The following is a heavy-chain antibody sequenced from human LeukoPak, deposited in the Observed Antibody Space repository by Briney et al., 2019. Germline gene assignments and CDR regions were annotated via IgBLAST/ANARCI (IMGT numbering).Heavy chain of an antibody. D-gene: IGHD3-22*01. CDR3: ARGSTYYDSSGQVPFDY. Sequence: GGSLRLSCAASGFTFSSYAMSWVRQAPGKGLEWVSTISGSGGSTYYADSVKGQFTISRDNAKNSLYLQMNSLRAEDTAVYYCARGSTYYDSSGQVPFDYWGQGTLVTVSS. V-gene: IGHV3-23*01. J-gene: IGHJ4*02. CDR2: ISGSGGST. CDR1: GFTFSSYA.